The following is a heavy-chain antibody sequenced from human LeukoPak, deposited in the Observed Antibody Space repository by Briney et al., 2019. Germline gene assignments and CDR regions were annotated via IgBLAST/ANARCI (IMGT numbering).Heavy chain of an antibody. CDR2: IYSGGST. CDR3: AKAPVTSCRGAYCYPFDP. V-gene: IGHV3-53*01. CDR1: GFTVSSNY. D-gene: IGHD2-21*01. J-gene: IGHJ5*02. Sequence: GGSLRLSCAASGFTVSSNYMSWVRQAPGKGLEWVSVIYSGGSTYYADSVRGRFTISRDNSENTLYLQMNSLRAEDAAVYFCAKAPVTSCRGAYCYPFDPWGQGTLVTVSS.